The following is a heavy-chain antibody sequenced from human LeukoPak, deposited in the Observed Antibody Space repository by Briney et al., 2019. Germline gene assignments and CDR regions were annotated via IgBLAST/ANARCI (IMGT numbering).Heavy chain of an antibody. CDR2: IYHSGST. CDR3: ARDGEYSSLDY. CDR1: GGSISSGGYS. Sequence: PSETLSLTCAVSGGSISSGGYSWSWIRQPPGKGLEWIGYIYHSGSTYYNPSLKSRVTISVDRSKNQFSLKLSSVTAADTAVYYCARDGEYSSLDYWGQGTLVTVSS. D-gene: IGHD3-10*01. V-gene: IGHV4-30-2*01. J-gene: IGHJ4*02.